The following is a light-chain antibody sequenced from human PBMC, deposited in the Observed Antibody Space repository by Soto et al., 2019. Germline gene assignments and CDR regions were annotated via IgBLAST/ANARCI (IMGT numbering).Light chain of an antibody. Sequence: DIQMTQSPSTVSAYVGDSVTITCRASQSITTWLAWYQQRTGKAPKLLIYDVSSLQSGVPSRFSGSGSGTEFSLTISSLQPADFAAYYCQHYKMYSPWTFGQGTKVEIK. J-gene: IGKJ1*01. CDR2: DVS. CDR1: QSITTW. V-gene: IGKV1-5*01. CDR3: QHYKMYSPWT.